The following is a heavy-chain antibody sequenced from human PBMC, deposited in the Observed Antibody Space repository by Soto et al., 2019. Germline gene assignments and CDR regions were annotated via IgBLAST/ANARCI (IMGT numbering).Heavy chain of an antibody. CDR2: ISGSGGRT. D-gene: IGHD3-22*01. Sequence: PGGSLRLSCAASGFTFSHHDMSWVRLAPGKGLEWVSAISGSGGRTHYADSVKGRFTTFRDNSKNMLSLQMNSLRAEDTAVYHCAKGLSSASSFDYWGQGTLVTVSS. V-gene: IGHV3-23*01. CDR1: GFTFSHHD. J-gene: IGHJ4*02. CDR3: AKGLSSASSFDY.